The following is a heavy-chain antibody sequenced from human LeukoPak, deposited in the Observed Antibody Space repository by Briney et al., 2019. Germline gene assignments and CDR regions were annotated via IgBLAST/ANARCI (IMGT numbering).Heavy chain of an antibody. Sequence: GGSLRLSCAASGFTFSSYEMNWVRQAPGKGLEWVAVISYDGSNKYYADSVKGRFTISRDNSKNTLYLQMNSLRAEDTAVYYCARDIVVVPAAILTALYYYYYGMDVWGQGTTVTVSS. V-gene: IGHV3-30*04. CDR3: ARDIVVVPAAILTALYYYYYGMDV. CDR2: ISYDGSNK. CDR1: GFTFSSYE. J-gene: IGHJ6*02. D-gene: IGHD2-2*01.